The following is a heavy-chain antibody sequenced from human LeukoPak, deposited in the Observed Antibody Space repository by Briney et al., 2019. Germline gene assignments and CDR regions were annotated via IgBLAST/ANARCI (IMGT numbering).Heavy chain of an antibody. CDR1: GGSISSGGYY. CDR2: IYYSGST. CDR3: ARGHITMIVVGPMFDP. V-gene: IGHV4-31*03. Sequence: SQTLSLTCTVSGGSISSGGYYWSWIRQHPGKGLEWIGYIYYSGSTYYNPSLKSRVTISVDTSKNQFSLKLSSVTAADTAVYYCARGHITMIVVGPMFDPWGQGTLVTVSS. J-gene: IGHJ5*02. D-gene: IGHD3-22*01.